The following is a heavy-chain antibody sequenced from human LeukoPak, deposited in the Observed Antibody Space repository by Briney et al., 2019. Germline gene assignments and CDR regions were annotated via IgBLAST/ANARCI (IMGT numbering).Heavy chain of an antibody. CDR3: ARDRYYDSSGYWPL. CDR2: IIPIFGTA. Sequence: SVKVSCKASGGTFSSYAISWVRQAPGQGLEWMGGIIPIFGTANYAQKFQGRVTVTADESTSTAYMELSSLRSEDTAVYYCARDRYYDSSGYWPLWGQGTLVTVSS. V-gene: IGHV1-69*13. J-gene: IGHJ4*02. CDR1: GGTFSSYA. D-gene: IGHD3-22*01.